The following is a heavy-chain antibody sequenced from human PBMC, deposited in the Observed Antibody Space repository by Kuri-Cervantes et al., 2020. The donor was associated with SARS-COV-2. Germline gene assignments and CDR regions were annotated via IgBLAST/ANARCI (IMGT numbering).Heavy chain of an antibody. CDR1: GGSFSGYY. V-gene: IGHV4-34*01. Sequence: SETLSLTCAVYGGSFSGYYWSWIRQPPGKGLEWIGEINHSGSTNYNPSLKSRVTISVDTSKNQFSLKLSSVTAADTAVYYCASIVVVPAASGYCYYYGMDVWGQGTTVTVSS. J-gene: IGHJ6*02. CDR3: ASIVVVPAASGYCYYYGMDV. D-gene: IGHD2-2*01. CDR2: INHSGST.